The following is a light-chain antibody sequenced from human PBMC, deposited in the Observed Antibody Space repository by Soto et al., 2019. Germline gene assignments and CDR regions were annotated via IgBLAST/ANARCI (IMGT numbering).Light chain of an antibody. V-gene: IGLV1-40*01. CDR1: SSNLGAGYD. Sequence: QSVLTQPPSVSGAPGQTVTISCTGSSSNLGAGYDVHWYQQLPGTAPKLVIFGNSKRPSGIPDRFSGSKSASSASLAITGLQAEDEADYYCQSYDSSLTGFYIFGTGTK. CDR2: GNS. J-gene: IGLJ1*01. CDR3: QSYDSSLTGFYI.